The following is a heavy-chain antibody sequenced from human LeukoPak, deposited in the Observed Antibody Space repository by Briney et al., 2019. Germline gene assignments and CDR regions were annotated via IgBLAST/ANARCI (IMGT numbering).Heavy chain of an antibody. CDR2: IYYSGTT. J-gene: IGHJ4*02. V-gene: IGHV4-39*01. D-gene: IGHD3-10*01. CDR1: GGSISSDNYY. Sequence: SETLSLTCTVFGGSISSDNYYWGWIRQPPGKGLEWIGRIYYSGTTYYNPSLKSRVTISVDTSKNQLSLKLSSVTAADTALYYCAKHYMGSSYNHGLDCWGQGTLVTVSS. CDR3: AKHYMGSSYNHGLDC.